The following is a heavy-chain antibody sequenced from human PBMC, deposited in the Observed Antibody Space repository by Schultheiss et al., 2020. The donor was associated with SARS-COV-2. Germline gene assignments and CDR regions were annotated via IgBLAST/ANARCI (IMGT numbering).Heavy chain of an antibody. CDR1: GFTFSSYV. Sequence: GGSLRLSCAGFTFSSYVMSWVRQAPGKGLEWVSAISGSGGSTYYADSVKGRFTISRDNAKNSLYLQMNSLRAEDTAVYYCARFGDFWSGYQSYYFDYWGQGTLVTVSS. D-gene: IGHD3-3*01. V-gene: IGHV3-23*01. J-gene: IGHJ4*02. CDR3: ARFGDFWSGYQSYYFDY. CDR2: ISGSGGST.